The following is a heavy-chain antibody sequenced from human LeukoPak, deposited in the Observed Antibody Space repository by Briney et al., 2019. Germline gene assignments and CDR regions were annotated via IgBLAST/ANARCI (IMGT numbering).Heavy chain of an antibody. D-gene: IGHD2-15*01. Sequence: GGSPRLSCAASGFTFSRYWMHWVRQAPGKGLVWVSRIDSDGTNRDYADSVKGRFTISRVNAKNTVDLQMNSLRDGDTAVDYCEGRANGLPEYWGQGSLVTVSS. J-gene: IGHJ4*02. CDR1: GFTFSRYW. CDR2: IDSDGTNR. CDR3: EGRANGLPEY. V-gene: IGHV3-74*01.